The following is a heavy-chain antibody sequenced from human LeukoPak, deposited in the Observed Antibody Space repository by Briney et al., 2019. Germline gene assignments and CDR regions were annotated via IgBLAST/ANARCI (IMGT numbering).Heavy chain of an antibody. J-gene: IGHJ4*02. D-gene: IGHD6-13*01. Sequence: PGESLKSSCKGSGYSFTNYWIAWVRQMPGAGPEWMGIIYPGDSDTRYSPSFQGQVTISADKSINTAYLQWSSLKASDTAIYYCARRTAAAEFFDYWGQGTPVTVSS. CDR3: ARRTAAAEFFDY. CDR1: GYSFTNYW. V-gene: IGHV5-51*01. CDR2: IYPGDSDT.